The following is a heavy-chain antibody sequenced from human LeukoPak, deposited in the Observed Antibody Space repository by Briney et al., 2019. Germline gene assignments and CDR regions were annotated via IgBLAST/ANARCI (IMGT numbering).Heavy chain of an antibody. J-gene: IGHJ4*02. D-gene: IGHD5-18*01. V-gene: IGHV3-53*04. CDR3: ARVDTVMAYYFDL. CDR2: IYSGGTT. CDR1: GFTVSTNC. Sequence: GGSLRLSCAASGFTVSTNCMTWVRQAPGKGLEWVLTIYSGGTTYYADSVMGRFTISRHNSRNTLYLQMNSLRAGDTAVYYCARVDTVMAYYFDLWGQGTLVTVSS.